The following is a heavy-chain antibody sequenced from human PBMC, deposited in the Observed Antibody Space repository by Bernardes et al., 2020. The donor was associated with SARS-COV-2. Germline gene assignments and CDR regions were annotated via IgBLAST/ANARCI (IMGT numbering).Heavy chain of an antibody. CDR1: GFSIGDCA. CDR2: INDKGNRL. D-gene: IGHD1-26*01. CDR3: VKDRSGKYAFDF. J-gene: IGHJ4*02. Sequence: AGSLRLSCSVSGFSIGDCAMHWARQAPGKGLEYVSGINDKGNRLHYADSLKGRFTISRDTSKNTVYLQMSSLRPEDTAVYFCVKDRSGKYAFDFWGQGTLVTVSS. V-gene: IGHV3-64D*06.